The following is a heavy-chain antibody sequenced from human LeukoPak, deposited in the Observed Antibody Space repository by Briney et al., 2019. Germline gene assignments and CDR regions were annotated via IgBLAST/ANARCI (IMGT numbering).Heavy chain of an antibody. V-gene: IGHV1-18*01. CDR2: ISAYNGNT. CDR1: GYTFTSYG. D-gene: IGHD1-1*01. Sequence: GASVTVSCTASGYTFTSYGTSWVRQAPGQGLEWMGWISAYNGNTNYAQKLQGRVTMTTDTSTSTAYMELRSLRSDDTAVYYCARDLRTGTTYGPYYWGQGTLVTVSS. J-gene: IGHJ4*02. CDR3: ARDLRTGTTYGPYY.